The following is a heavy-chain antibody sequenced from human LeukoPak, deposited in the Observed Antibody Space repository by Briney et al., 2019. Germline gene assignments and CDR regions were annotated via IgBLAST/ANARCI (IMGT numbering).Heavy chain of an antibody. CDR2: INHSGST. J-gene: IGHJ4*02. CDR1: GGSISGYY. D-gene: IGHD3-10*01. V-gene: IGHV4-34*01. CDR3: ASLGFGHDY. Sequence: SETLSPTCTVSGGSISGYYWSWIRQPPGKGLEWIGEINHSGSTNYNPSLKSRVTISVDTSKNQFSLKLSSVTAADTAVYYCASLGFGHDYWGQGTLVTVSS.